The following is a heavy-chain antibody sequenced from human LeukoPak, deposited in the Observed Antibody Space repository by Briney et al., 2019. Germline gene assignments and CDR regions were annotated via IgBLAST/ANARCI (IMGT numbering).Heavy chain of an antibody. Sequence: PSETLSLTCTVSGGSISSSSYYWGWIRQPPGKGLEWIGSIYYSGSTYYNPSLKSRVTISVDTSKNQFSLKLSSVTAADTAVYYCAGRSYDILTGYPTEDAFDIWGQGTMVTVSS. CDR3: AGRSYDILTGYPTEDAFDI. J-gene: IGHJ3*02. V-gene: IGHV4-39*07. CDR2: IYYSGST. D-gene: IGHD3-9*01. CDR1: GGSISSSSYY.